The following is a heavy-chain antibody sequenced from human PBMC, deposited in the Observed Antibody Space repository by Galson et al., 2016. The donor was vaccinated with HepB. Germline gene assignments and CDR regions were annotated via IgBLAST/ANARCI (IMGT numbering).Heavy chain of an antibody. CDR3: VKGPKEQPDNWLDP. CDR1: GFTFSRYA. D-gene: IGHD6-13*01. V-gene: IGHV3-64D*06. Sequence: SLRLSCAGSGFTFSRYAMLWVRQAPGKGLEYVSSISSKGGSTYYADSMKGRLSISRDNSKNTLYLQMGGLRGEDTAVYYCVKGPKEQPDNWLDPWGQGTLVTVSS. CDR2: ISSKGGST. J-gene: IGHJ5*02.